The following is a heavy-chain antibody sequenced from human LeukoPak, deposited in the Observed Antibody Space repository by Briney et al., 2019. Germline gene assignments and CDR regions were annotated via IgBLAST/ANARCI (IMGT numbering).Heavy chain of an antibody. CDR1: GFTVSSSY. V-gene: IGHV3-53*01. Sequence: GGSLRLSCAASGFTVSSSYMSWIRQAPGKGLEWVSVIYSGDTTFYADSVTGRFTISRDSSNNTLYPQMNSLRAEDTAVYYCVRELNYYYYYYMDVWGKGTTVTVSS. CDR2: IYSGDTT. J-gene: IGHJ6*03. CDR3: VRELNYYYYYYMDV.